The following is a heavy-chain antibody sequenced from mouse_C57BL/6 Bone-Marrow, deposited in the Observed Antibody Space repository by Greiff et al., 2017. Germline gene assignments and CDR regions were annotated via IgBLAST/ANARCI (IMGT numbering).Heavy chain of an antibody. V-gene: IGHV1-22*01. CDR1: GYTFTDYN. CDR2: IKPNNGGN. Sequence: EVQLQQSGPELVKPGASVKMSCKASGYTFTDYNMHWVKQSHGKSLEWIGYIKPNNGGNSYNQKFKGKATLTVNKSSSTAYMELRSLTSEDSAVYYCSRRRGYGYFDVWGTGTTVTVSS. CDR3: SRRRGYGYFDV. J-gene: IGHJ1*03.